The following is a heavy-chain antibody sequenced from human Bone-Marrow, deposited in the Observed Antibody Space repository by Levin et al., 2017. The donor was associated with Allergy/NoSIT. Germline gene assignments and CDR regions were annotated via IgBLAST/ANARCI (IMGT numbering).Heavy chain of an antibody. CDR3: AGEGVTIFGVDTYGMDV. V-gene: IGHV1-2*06. J-gene: IGHJ6*02. CDR1: GYTFTGYY. D-gene: IGHD3-3*01. Sequence: ASVKVSCKASGYTFTGYYMHWVRQAPGQGLEWMGRINPNSGGTNYAQKFQGRVTMTRDTSISTAYMELSRLRSDDTAVYYCAGEGVTIFGVDTYGMDVWGQGTTVTVSS. CDR2: INPNSGGT.